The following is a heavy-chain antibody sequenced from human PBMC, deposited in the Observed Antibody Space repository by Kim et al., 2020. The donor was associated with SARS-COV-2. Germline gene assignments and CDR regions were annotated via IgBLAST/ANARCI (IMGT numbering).Heavy chain of an antibody. CDR2: INHSGST. Sequence: SETLSLTCAVYGGSFSGYYWSWIRQPPGKGLEWIGEINHSGSTNYNPSLKSRVTISVDTSKNQFSLKLSSVTAADTAVYYCARRKRITMVRETLRAFDIWGQGTMGTVSS. D-gene: IGHD3-10*01. CDR1: GGSFSGYY. CDR3: ARRKRITMVRETLRAFDI. V-gene: IGHV4-34*01. J-gene: IGHJ3*02.